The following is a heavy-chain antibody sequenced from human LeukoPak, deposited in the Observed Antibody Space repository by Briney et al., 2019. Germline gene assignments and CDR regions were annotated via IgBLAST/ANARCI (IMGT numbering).Heavy chain of an antibody. Sequence: GGSLRLSCAASGFPFSSNATSCVRQAPGKGLEWVTSITDSGGGTQYADSVKGRFTISRDNSKNTLYLQMNSLRAEDTAVYYCAKGSATPYWGQGTLVTVST. CDR1: GFPFSSNA. V-gene: IGHV3-23*01. D-gene: IGHD1-26*01. CDR3: AKGSATPY. J-gene: IGHJ4*02. CDR2: ITDSGGGT.